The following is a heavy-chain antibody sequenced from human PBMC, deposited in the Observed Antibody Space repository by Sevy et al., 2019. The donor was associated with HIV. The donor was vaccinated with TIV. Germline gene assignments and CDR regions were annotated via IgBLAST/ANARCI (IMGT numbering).Heavy chain of an antibody. V-gene: IGHV1-24*01. J-gene: IGHJ4*02. D-gene: IGHD3-9*01. Sequence: ASVKVSCKVSGYTLTELSMHWVRQAPGKGLEWMGGFDPEDGETIYAQKFQGRVTMTEDTSTDTACMEMSSLRSEDTAVYYCATSRRYYDILTGYYTFLYFDYWGQGTLVTVSS. CDR2: FDPEDGET. CDR1: GYTLTELS. CDR3: ATSRRYYDILTGYYTFLYFDY.